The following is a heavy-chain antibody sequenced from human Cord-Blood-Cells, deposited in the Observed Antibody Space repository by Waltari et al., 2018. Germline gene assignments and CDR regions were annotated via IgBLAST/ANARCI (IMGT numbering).Heavy chain of an antibody. CDR2: IYHSGST. CDR1: GGSISSSNW. CDR3: ARPRRHPGGVRGDAFDI. J-gene: IGHJ3*02. D-gene: IGHD3-16*01. V-gene: IGHV4-4*02. Sequence: QVQLQESGPGLVKPSGTLSLTSAVPGGSISSSNWWSWVRQTPGKGLEWIGEIYHSGSTNYNPSLKSRVTISVDKSKNQFSLKLSSVTAADTAVYYCARPRRHPGGVRGDAFDIWGQGTMVTVSS.